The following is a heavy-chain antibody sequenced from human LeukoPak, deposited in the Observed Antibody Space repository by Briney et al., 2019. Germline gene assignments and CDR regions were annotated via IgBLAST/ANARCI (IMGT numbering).Heavy chain of an antibody. V-gene: IGHV5-51*01. CDR1: GYRFTIYW. CDR2: IYPGDSDI. D-gene: IGHD7-27*01. CDR3: VRRTTGEYYFDY. J-gene: IGHJ4*02. Sequence: GESLKISCRGSGYRFTIYWIGWVRQMPGRGLEWIGIIYPGDSDIRYSPSFQGQVNISADKSISTAYLQWSSLKASDTAMYYCVRRTTGEYYFDYWGQGTLVTVSS.